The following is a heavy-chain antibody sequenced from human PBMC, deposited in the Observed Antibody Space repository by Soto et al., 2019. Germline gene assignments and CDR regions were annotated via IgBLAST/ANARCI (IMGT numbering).Heavy chain of an antibody. CDR2: ISYDGSNK. J-gene: IGHJ4*02. D-gene: IGHD3-10*01. Sequence: QVQLVESGGGVVQPGRSLRLSCAASGFTFSSYAMHWVRQAPGKELEWVAVISYDGSNKYYADSVKGRFTISRDNSKNTLYLQMNSLRAEDTAVYYCARGPNYGSGSHFDYWGQGTLVTVSS. CDR3: ARGPNYGSGSHFDY. V-gene: IGHV3-30-3*01. CDR1: GFTFSSYA.